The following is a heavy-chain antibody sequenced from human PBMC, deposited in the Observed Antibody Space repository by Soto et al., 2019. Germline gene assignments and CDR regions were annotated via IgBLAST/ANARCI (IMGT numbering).Heavy chain of an antibody. D-gene: IGHD5-12*01. CDR1: GGSISGYY. Sequence: SETLSLTCTVSGGSISGYYWSWIRQPPGKGLEWIGYIYYSGSTNYNPSLKSRVTISVDTSKNQLSLRLSSLTAADTAVYYCARAPYGVVAEAIYFDYWGQGTLGTVSS. J-gene: IGHJ4*02. CDR2: IYYSGST. V-gene: IGHV4-59*01. CDR3: ARAPYGVVAEAIYFDY.